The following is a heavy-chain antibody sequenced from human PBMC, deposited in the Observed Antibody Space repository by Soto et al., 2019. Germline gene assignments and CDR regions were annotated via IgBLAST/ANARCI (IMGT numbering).Heavy chain of an antibody. V-gene: IGHV4-61*01. J-gene: IGHJ4*02. Sequence: SETLSLTCTVSGGSVSSGSYYWSWIRQPPGKGLEWIGYIYYSGSTNYNPSLKSRVTISVDTSKNQFSLKLSSVTAAVTAVYYCALSFGYCSSTSCYGNVDYWGQGTLVTVSS. CDR2: IYYSGST. CDR3: ALSFGYCSSTSCYGNVDY. D-gene: IGHD2-2*03. CDR1: GGSVSSGSYY.